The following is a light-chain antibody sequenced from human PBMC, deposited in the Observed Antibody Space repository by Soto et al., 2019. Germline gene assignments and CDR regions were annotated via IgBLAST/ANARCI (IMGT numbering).Light chain of an antibody. J-gene: IGKJ1*01. CDR1: QSVSNNY. Sequence: EMMLTQSPSTLSLSPGERATLSCRASQSVSNNYLAWYQQKPGQAPRLLIYGASNRATGIPDRFSGSGSGTDFTLTISRLEPEDFAVYYCQQYGSSGTFGQGTNVDI. V-gene: IGKV3-20*01. CDR2: GAS. CDR3: QQYGSSGT.